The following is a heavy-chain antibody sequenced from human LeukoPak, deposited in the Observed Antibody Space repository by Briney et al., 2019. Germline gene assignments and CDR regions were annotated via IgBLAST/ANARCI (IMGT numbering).Heavy chain of an antibody. CDR3: ARDRNRGSGSYSGRFDY. D-gene: IGHD3-10*01. V-gene: IGHV3-30*04. CDR1: GFTFSSYA. CDR2: ISYDGSNK. Sequence: GGSLRLSCAASGFTFSSYAMHWVRQAPGKGLEWVAVISYDGSNKYYADSVKGRFTISRDNSKNTLYLQMNSLRAEDTAVYYCARDRNRGSGSYSGRFDYWGQGTLVTVSS. J-gene: IGHJ4*02.